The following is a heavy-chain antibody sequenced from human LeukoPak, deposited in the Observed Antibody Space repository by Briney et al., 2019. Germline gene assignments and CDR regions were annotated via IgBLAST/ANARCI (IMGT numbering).Heavy chain of an antibody. CDR2: IYYSGST. D-gene: IGHD5-12*01. V-gene: IGHV4-61*08. J-gene: IGHJ4*02. CDR3: ARGDDYKSTLFDY. CDR1: GGSISSGGYY. Sequence: SETLSLTCTVSGGSISSGGYYWSWIPQHPGKGLEWIGYIYYSGSTNYNPSLKSRVTISIDTSKNQFSLKLTSATAAETAVYYCARGDDYKSTLFDYWGQGTLVTVSS.